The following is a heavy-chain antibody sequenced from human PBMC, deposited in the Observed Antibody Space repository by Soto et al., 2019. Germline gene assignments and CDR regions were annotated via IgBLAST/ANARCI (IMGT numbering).Heavy chain of an antibody. Sequence: QVQLVQSGAEMKKPGSSVKVSCQSSGGTFNTYAMNWVRQAPGQGPEWMGDISPMFGAANYAPKFQGRVTTTADESTGTSYMQLSSLTSEDTALYCASEVQVHTPAFVYWGQATLVTVSS. J-gene: IGHJ4*02. CDR3: ASEVQVHTPAFVY. CDR1: GGTFNTYA. CDR2: ISPMFGAA. D-gene: IGHD3-10*01. V-gene: IGHV1-69*19.